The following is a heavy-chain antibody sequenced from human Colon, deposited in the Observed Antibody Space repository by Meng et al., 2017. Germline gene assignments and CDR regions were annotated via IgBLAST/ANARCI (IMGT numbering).Heavy chain of an antibody. CDR1: GGSINSSNW. D-gene: IGHD2-2*01. CDR2: TYHGGNT. J-gene: IGHJ5*02. V-gene: IGHV4-4*02. Sequence: QVQLQESGPGLVKPSGTLSLTCAVSGGSINSSNWWLWVRQPPGKGLEWLGETYHGGNTNYNPSLKSRVTLSLDKSKNQFSLRLTSVTAADTAMYYCSRGVVAGAMVWFDPWGPGTLVTVSS. CDR3: SRGVVAGAMVWFDP.